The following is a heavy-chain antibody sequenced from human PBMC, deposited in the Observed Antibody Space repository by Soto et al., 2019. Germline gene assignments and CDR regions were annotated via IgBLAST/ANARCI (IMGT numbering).Heavy chain of an antibody. CDR3: AKDAAGKNYYYYYGMEV. D-gene: IGHD6-19*01. J-gene: IGHJ6*02. CDR2: ISGSGGST. V-gene: IGHV3-23*01. CDR1: GFTFSSYA. Sequence: PGGSLRLSCAASGFTFSSYAMSWIRQAPGKGLEWVSAISGSGGSTYYADSVKGPFTISRDNSKNTLYTQMNSLRAEDTAVYYCAKDAAGKNYYYYYGMEVWGQGNTVTVSS.